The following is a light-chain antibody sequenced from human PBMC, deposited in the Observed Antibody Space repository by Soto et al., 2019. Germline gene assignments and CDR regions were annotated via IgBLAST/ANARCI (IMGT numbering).Light chain of an antibody. CDR2: GAS. CDR3: QQYGSSPVT. J-gene: IGKJ3*01. Sequence: EIVLTQSPGTLSLSPGERATLSCRASQSVRSAYLAWYQQKPGQAPRHLIYGASSRATGIPDRFSGSGSGTDFTLTISRLEPEDFAVYYCQQYGSSPVTFGPGTKVDIK. V-gene: IGKV3-20*01. CDR1: QSVRSAY.